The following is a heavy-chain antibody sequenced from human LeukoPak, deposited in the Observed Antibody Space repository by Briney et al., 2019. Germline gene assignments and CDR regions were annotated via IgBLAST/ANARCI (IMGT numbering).Heavy chain of an antibody. CDR3: AKDYSKTSYYGSGTYYRPNWFDP. CDR1: GFTFSSYW. D-gene: IGHD3-10*01. Sequence: GGSLRLSCAASGFTFSSYWMHWVRHAPGKGLVWVSRINSDGSSTSYADSVKGRFTISRDNSKNTLYLQMNSLRAEDTAVYYCAKDYSKTSYYGSGTYYRPNWFDPWGQGTLVTVSS. J-gene: IGHJ5*02. CDR2: INSDGSST. V-gene: IGHV3-74*01.